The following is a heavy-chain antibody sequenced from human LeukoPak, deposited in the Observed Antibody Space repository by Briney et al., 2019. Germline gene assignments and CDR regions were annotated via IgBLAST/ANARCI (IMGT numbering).Heavy chain of an antibody. CDR3: ARARPAAAPFDY. V-gene: IGHV3-30*03. D-gene: IGHD2-2*01. J-gene: IGHJ4*02. CDR2: ISYDGSNK. Sequence: GGSLRLSCAASGFTFSSYGMHWVRQAPGKGLEWVAVISYDGSNKYYADSVKGRFTISRDNSKNTLYLQMNSLRAEDTAVYYCARARPAAAPFDYWGQGTLVTVSS. CDR1: GFTFSSYG.